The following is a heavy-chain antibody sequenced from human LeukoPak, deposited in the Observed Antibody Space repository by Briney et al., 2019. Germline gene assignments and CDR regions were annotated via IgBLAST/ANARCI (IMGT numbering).Heavy chain of an antibody. V-gene: IGHV4-34*01. CDR3: ARALPGYFDTSGYYFDP. CDR2: IKHSGST. D-gene: IGHD3-22*01. J-gene: IGHJ4*02. CDR1: GGSFSGYF. Sequence: PSETLSLTCAVYGGSFSGYFWSWIRQPPGKGLEWVGEIKHSGSTNYSPSLNSRVSISIDASRNQFSLKLNSVTAADTAVYYCARALPGYFDTSGYYFDPWGQGTLVTVSS.